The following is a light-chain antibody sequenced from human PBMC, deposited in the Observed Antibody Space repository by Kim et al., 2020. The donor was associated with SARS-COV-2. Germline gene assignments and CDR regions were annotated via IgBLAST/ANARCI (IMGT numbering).Light chain of an antibody. CDR2: WAS. J-gene: IGKJ2*01. CDR1: QSVLYSSNNKNY. CDR3: QQYYSTPYT. Sequence: RATINCKSSQSVLYSSNNKNYLAWYQQKPGQPPKLLIYWASTRESGVPDRFSGSGSGTDFTLTISSLQAEDVAVYYCQQYYSTPYTFGQVTKLEI. V-gene: IGKV4-1*01.